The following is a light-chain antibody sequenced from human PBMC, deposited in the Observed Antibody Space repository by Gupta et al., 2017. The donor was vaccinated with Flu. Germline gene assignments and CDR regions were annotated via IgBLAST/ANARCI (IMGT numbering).Light chain of an antibody. CDR1: QSVSSN. CDR2: GAS. J-gene: IGKJ2*01. V-gene: IGKV3-15*01. Sequence: ERANISCRASQSVSSNLAWYQQQPGQAPRLLIYGASTRATGIPARFSGSGSGREFTRTISSLQSEDFAVYYCQQYKNWPPYTFGQGTKLEIK. CDR3: QQYKNWPPYT.